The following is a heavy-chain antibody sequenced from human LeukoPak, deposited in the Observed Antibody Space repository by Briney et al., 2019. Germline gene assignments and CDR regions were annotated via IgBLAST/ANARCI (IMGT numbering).Heavy chain of an antibody. V-gene: IGHV3-21*04. J-gene: IGHJ4*02. CDR1: GFTFSTYS. CDR2: ISISSSYI. CDR3: ARDLDYYDSSGYSRFDY. Sequence: GGSLRLSCAASGFTFSTYSMNWVRQAPGKGLEWVSSISISSSYIYYADSVKGRFTSSRDNSKNTLYLQMNSLRAEDTAVYYCARDLDYYDSSGYSRFDYWGQGTLVTVSS. D-gene: IGHD3-22*01.